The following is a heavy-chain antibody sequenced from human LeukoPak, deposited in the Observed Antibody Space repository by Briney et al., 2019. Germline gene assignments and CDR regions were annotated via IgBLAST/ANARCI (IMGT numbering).Heavy chain of an antibody. CDR2: INHSGST. J-gene: IGHJ4*02. V-gene: IGHV4-34*01. CDR1: GGSFSGYY. Sequence: PSETLSLTCAVYGGSFSGYYWSWIRQPPGKGLEWIGEINHSGSTNYNPSLKSRATISVDTSKNQFSLKLSSVTAADTAVYYCARGPHYGSVTHWGQGTLVTVSS. D-gene: IGHD3-10*01. CDR3: ARGPHYGSVTH.